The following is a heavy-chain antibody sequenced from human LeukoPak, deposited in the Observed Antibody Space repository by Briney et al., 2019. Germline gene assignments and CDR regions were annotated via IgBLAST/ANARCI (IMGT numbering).Heavy chain of an antibody. J-gene: IGHJ4*02. Sequence: ASVKVSCKASGGTFSSYAISWVRQAPGQGLEWMGGIIPIFGTANYAQKFQGRVTITADESTSTAYMELSSLRSEDTAVYYCARGNVLRFLEWLLPFDYWGQGTLVTVSS. CDR1: GGTFSSYA. V-gene: IGHV1-69*13. CDR3: ARGNVLRFLEWLLPFDY. D-gene: IGHD3-3*01. CDR2: IIPIFGTA.